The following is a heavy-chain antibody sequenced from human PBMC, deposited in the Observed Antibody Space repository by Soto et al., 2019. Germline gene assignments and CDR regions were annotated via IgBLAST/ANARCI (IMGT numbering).Heavy chain of an antibody. J-gene: IGHJ3*02. D-gene: IGHD4-17*01. CDR1: GCSISSSNW. CDR2: IYHSGST. CDR3: ARGQSYYGGKEGNGFDI. Sequence: SETLSLTCTVSGCSISSSNWWSWVRQPPGKGLEWIGEIYHSGSTNYNPPLKSRVTISVDKSKNQFSLRLSSVTAADTAVYYCARGQSYYGGKEGNGFDIWGQGTMVTVSS. V-gene: IGHV4-4*02.